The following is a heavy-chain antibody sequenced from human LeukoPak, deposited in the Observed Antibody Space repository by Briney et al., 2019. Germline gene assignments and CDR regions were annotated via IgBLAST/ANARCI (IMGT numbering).Heavy chain of an antibody. D-gene: IGHD6-19*01. CDR2: ISGSGGST. CDR1: GFTFSSYE. J-gene: IGHJ4*02. CDR3: AKDGYSSGWTN. Sequence: PGGSLRLSCAASGFTFSSYEMNWVRQAPGKGLEWVSAISGSGGSTYYADSVKGRFTISRDNSKNTLYLQMNSLRAGDTAVYYCAKDGYSSGWTNWGQGTLVTVSS. V-gene: IGHV3-23*01.